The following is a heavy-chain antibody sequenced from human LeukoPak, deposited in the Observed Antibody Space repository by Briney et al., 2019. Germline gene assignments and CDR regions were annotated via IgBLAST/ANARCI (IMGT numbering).Heavy chain of an antibody. Sequence: GGSLRLSCAASGFTFDDYAMHWVRQAPGKGLEWVSGISWNSGSIGYADPVKGRFTISRDNAKNSLYLQMNSLRAEDTALYYCAKDIGPTTGGWFDPWGQGTLVTVSS. CDR3: AKDIGPTTGGWFDP. D-gene: IGHD1-14*01. CDR2: ISWNSGSI. J-gene: IGHJ5*02. V-gene: IGHV3-9*01. CDR1: GFTFDDYA.